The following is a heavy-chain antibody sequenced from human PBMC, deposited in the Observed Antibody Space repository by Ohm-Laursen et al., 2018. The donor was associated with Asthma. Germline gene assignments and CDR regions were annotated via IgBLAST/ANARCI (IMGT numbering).Heavy chain of an antibody. CDR2: IWYDGTNK. Sequence: SLRLSCAASGFIFTNYGMHWVRQAPGKGLEWVAVIWYDGTNKYYADSVKGRFTISRDNSKNTLYLQMNSLRAEDTAVYYCARDVSGAGTFDYWGQGTLVTVSS. CDR3: ARDVSGAGTFDY. V-gene: IGHV3-30*19. J-gene: IGHJ4*02. D-gene: IGHD6-19*01. CDR1: GFIFTNYG.